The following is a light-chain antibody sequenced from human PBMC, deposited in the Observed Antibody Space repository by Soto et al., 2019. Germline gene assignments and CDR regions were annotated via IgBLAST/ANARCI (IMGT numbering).Light chain of an antibody. CDR1: SGHSSYA. V-gene: IGLV4-69*01. Sequence: QLVLTQSPSASASLGASVKLTCTLSSGHSSYAIAWHQQQPEKGPRYLMKVNSDGSHSKGDGIPDRFSGSSSGAERYLTTSSLQSEDEADYYCQTWGTGTVVFGGGTQLTVL. CDR2: VNSDGSH. CDR3: QTWGTGTVV. J-gene: IGLJ2*01.